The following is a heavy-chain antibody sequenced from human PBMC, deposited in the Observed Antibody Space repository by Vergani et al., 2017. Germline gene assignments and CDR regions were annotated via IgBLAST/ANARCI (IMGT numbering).Heavy chain of an antibody. Sequence: EVQLVESGGGLVQPGRSLRLSCAASGFTFDDYAMHWVRQAPGKGLEWVSGISWNSGSIGYADSVKGRLPISRDNAKNSLYLQMNSLRAEDTALYYCAKDNAFRGSWDYWGQGTLVTVSS. CDR2: ISWNSGSI. CDR1: GFTFDDYA. D-gene: IGHD6-13*01. J-gene: IGHJ4*02. V-gene: IGHV3-9*01. CDR3: AKDNAFRGSWDY.